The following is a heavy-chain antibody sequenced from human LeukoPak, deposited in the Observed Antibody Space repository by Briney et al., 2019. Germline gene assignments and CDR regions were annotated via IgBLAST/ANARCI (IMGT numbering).Heavy chain of an antibody. CDR1: GFSLSDYW. V-gene: IGHV3-74*01. CDR2: ISPEGSGT. CDR3: ARDFVLAYCGGDCLGY. Sequence: PGGSLRLSCVVSGFSLSDYWMHWVRQVPGKGLVWVSRISPEGSGTTYGDSVKGRFTISRDSAKNTLYLQMNSLRAEDTAVYYCARDFVLAYCGGDCLGYWGQGTLVTVSS. J-gene: IGHJ4*02. D-gene: IGHD2-21*01.